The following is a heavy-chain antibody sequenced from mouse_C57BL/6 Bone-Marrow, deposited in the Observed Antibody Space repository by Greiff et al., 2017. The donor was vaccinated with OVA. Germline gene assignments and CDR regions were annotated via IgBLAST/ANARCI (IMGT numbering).Heavy chain of an antibody. J-gene: IGHJ3*01. CDR1: GYTFTSYW. D-gene: IGHD3-2*02. CDR2: INPSSGYT. Sequence: VQLQQSGAELAKPGASVKLSCKASGYTFTSYWMHWVKQRPGQGLEWIGYINPSSGYTKYNQKFKDKATLTADKSSSTAYMQLSRLTYEDSAVYYCARSSAGYGPWFAYWGQGTLVTVSA. V-gene: IGHV1-7*01. CDR3: ARSSAGYGPWFAY.